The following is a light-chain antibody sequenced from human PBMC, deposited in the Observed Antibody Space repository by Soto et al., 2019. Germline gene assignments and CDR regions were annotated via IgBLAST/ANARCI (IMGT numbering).Light chain of an antibody. CDR2: EVN. J-gene: IGLJ3*02. V-gene: IGLV2-14*01. CDR1: NSDVGAYNY. Sequence: QSALTQPASVSGSPGQSITISCTGSNSDVGAYNYVSWYQQHPGKAPKLIIYEVNNRPSGVAPRFSGSKYGNTASLTISGLQADYEADYYCASYTISSTRVFGGGTTVTVL. CDR3: ASYTISSTRV.